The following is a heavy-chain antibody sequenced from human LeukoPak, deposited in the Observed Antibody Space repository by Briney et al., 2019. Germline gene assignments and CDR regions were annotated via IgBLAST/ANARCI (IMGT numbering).Heavy chain of an antibody. D-gene: IGHD6-19*01. J-gene: IGHJ4*02. CDR2: INPSGGST. Sequence: ASVKVSCKASGGTFSSYAISWVRQAPGQGLEWMGIINPSGGSTNYAQKFQGRVTMTRDMSTSTVYMELSSLRSEDTAVYYCARCYSSGWFFDYWGQGTLVTVSS. V-gene: IGHV1-46*01. CDR3: ARCYSSGWFFDY. CDR1: GGTFSSYA.